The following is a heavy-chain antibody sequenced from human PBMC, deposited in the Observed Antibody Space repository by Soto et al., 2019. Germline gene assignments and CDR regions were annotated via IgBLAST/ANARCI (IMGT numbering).Heavy chain of an antibody. V-gene: IGHV3-23*01. D-gene: IGHD6-13*01. CDR3: AKDQEQLAPFSFDY. J-gene: IGHJ4*02. CDR1: GFTSSSYS. Sequence: GGSLRLSCAASGFTSSSYSMNWVRQAPGKGLEWVSAISGSGGSTYYADSVKGRFTISRDNSKNTLYLQMNSLRAEDTAVYYYAKDQEQLAPFSFDYWGQGTLVTVSS. CDR2: ISGSGGST.